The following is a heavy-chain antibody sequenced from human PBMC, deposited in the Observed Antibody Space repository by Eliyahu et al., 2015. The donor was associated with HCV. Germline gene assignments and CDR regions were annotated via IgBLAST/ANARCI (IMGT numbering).Heavy chain of an antibody. V-gene: IGHV3-23*01. Sequence: EVKLLESGGDLVQPGGSLTISCEVSGFSFSNSAMRWVRQAPGKGLEWVSDISGSGADTYYSDSVKGRFTTSRDNSRKTLYLQMNSLRVEDTAFYYCAKGTTVAPGGYSDYWGQGTLVTVSS. J-gene: IGHJ4*02. CDR1: GFSFSNSA. CDR3: AKGTTVAPGGYSDY. CDR2: ISGSGADT. D-gene: IGHD4-23*01.